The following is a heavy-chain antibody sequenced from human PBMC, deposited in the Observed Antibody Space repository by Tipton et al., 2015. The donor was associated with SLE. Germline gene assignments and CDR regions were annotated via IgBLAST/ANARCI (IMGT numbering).Heavy chain of an antibody. J-gene: IGHJ6*02. D-gene: IGHD3-22*01. CDR3: AKGHSSNDYYHGMDV. V-gene: IGHV3-23*01. Sequence: SLRLSCAVSGFIFSSYSMNWVRQAPGKGLEWVSVISGNDYSTYYADSVKGRFTISRDNSQNTLYLQMNSLRAEDTAVYYCAKGHSSNDYYHGMDVWGQGTTVTVSS. CDR2: ISGNDYST. CDR1: GFIFSSYS.